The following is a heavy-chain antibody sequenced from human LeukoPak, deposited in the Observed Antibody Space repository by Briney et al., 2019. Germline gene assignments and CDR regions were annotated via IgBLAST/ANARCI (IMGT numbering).Heavy chain of an antibody. CDR1: GFTFSSHW. CDR3: ARVRRSSSWYLDYYYYGMDV. CDR2: INSDGSIT. J-gene: IGHJ6*02. V-gene: IGHV3-74*01. D-gene: IGHD6-13*01. Sequence: GGSLRLSCAASGFTFSSHWMHWVRQAPGKGLVWVSRINSDGSITSYADSVKGRFTISRDNAKNSLYLQMNSLRAEDTAVYYCARVRRSSSWYLDYYYYGMDVWGQGTTVTVSS.